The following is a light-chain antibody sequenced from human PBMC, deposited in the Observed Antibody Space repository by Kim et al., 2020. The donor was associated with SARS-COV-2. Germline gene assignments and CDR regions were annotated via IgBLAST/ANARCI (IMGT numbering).Light chain of an antibody. Sequence: EIVLTQSPASLSLSPGERVTLSCRASQSVGSQLAWYQHKSGQAPRLLIYDASNRATDIPARFSGSGSGTDFTLTISSLQPEDFAVYYCQQRDSWPRTFGQGTKVDIK. CDR2: DAS. V-gene: IGKV3-11*01. J-gene: IGKJ1*01. CDR1: QSVGSQ. CDR3: QQRDSWPRT.